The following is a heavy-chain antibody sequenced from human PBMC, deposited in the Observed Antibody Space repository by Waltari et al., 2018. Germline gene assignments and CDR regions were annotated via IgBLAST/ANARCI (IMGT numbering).Heavy chain of an antibody. D-gene: IGHD7-27*01. CDR2: IYYSGTT. CDR3: VRDRPTGEVDQ. CDR1: GYSVTGGFY. J-gene: IGHJ4*02. Sequence: QVQLQESGPGLVKLSETLSLTSSASGYSVTGGFYWGWPRQAPGKGLEWIANIYYSGTTYYNPSLRSRVTISVDTSKNQFSLKLTSLTAADTAVYYCVRDRPTGEVDQWGPGTLVTVSS. V-gene: IGHV4-38-2*02.